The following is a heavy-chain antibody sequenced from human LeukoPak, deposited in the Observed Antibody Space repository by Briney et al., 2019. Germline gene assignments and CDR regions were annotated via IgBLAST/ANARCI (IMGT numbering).Heavy chain of an antibody. J-gene: IGHJ5*02. CDR2: IIPIFGTA. V-gene: IGHV1-69*13. CDR3: ARGHDFWSGSGGLQYNWFDP. D-gene: IGHD3-3*01. Sequence: SVKVSCKASGGTFSSYAISWVRQAPGQGLEWMGGIIPIFGTANYAQKFQGRVTITADESTSTAYMELSSLRSEDTAVYYCARGHDFWSGSGGLQYNWFDPWGQGTPVTVSS. CDR1: GGTFSSYA.